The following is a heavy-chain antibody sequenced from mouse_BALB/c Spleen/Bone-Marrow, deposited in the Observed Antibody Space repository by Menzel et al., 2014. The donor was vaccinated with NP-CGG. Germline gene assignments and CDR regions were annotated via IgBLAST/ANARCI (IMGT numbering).Heavy chain of an antibody. CDR1: GYTFXSYY. J-gene: IGHJ1*01. CDR3: TRSNYGYWYFDV. Sequence: QVQLQQPGAELVKPGASVKPSCKASGYTFXSYYMYWVKQRPGQGLEWIGEINPSNGGTKFNEKFKSKATLTVDKSSSTAYMQLSSLTSEDSAVYYCTRSNYGYWYFDVWGAGTTVTVSS. D-gene: IGHD1-1*01. V-gene: IGHV1S81*02. CDR2: INPSNGGT.